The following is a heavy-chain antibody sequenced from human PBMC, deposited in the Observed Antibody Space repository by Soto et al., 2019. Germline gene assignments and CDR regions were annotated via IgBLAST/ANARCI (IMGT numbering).Heavy chain of an antibody. D-gene: IGHD3-10*01. CDR3: ARGPLVLWFGEVGWFGP. Sequence: SETLSLTCTVSGGSVSSGSYYWSWIRQPPGKGLEWIGYIYYSGSTNYNPSLKSRVTISVDTSKNQFSLKLSSVTAADTAVYYCARGPLVLWFGEVGWFGPWDRGSLVTASS. CDR1: GGSVSSGSYY. J-gene: IGHJ5*02. V-gene: IGHV4-61*01. CDR2: IYYSGST.